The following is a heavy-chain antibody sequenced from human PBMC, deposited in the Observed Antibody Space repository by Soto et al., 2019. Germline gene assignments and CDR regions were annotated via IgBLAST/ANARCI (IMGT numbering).Heavy chain of an antibody. J-gene: IGHJ6*02. D-gene: IGHD5-18*01. CDR3: ARGREWIQLYYYYGMDV. Sequence: SETLSLTCTVSGGSISSYYWSWIRQPPGKGLEWIGYIYYSGSTNYNPSLKSRVTISVDTSKNQFSLKLSSVTAADTAVYYCARGREWIQLYYYYGMDVWGQGTTVTVSS. V-gene: IGHV4-59*01. CDR1: GGSISSYY. CDR2: IYYSGST.